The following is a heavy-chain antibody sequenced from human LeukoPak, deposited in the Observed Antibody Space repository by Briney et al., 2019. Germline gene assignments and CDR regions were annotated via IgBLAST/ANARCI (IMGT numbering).Heavy chain of an antibody. CDR3: ARGWYNSNSSFDY. Sequence: SETLSLTCAVYGGSFSGYYWSWIRQPPGKGLEWIGEINHSGSTNYNPSLKSRVTISVDTSKNQFSLKLSSVTAADTAVYYCARGWYNSNSSFDYWGQGTLVTGSS. J-gene: IGHJ4*02. D-gene: IGHD1-7*01. CDR1: GGSFSGYY. CDR2: INHSGST. V-gene: IGHV4-34*01.